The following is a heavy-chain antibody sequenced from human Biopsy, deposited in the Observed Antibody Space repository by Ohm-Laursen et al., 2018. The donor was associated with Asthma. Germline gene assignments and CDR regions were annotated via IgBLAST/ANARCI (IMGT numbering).Heavy chain of an antibody. Sequence: TLSLTCTVSYGSITSGGYYWTWIRQHPGKGLEWNGFIYYSGSTYYNPSLKSRVSISIDTSKNQLSLKLSSVTAADTAVYYCARAQDYYDSRGYYRSFDYWGQGTLVTVSS. J-gene: IGHJ4*02. CDR1: YGSITSGGYY. CDR2: IYYSGST. CDR3: ARAQDYYDSRGYYRSFDY. D-gene: IGHD3-22*01. V-gene: IGHV4-31*03.